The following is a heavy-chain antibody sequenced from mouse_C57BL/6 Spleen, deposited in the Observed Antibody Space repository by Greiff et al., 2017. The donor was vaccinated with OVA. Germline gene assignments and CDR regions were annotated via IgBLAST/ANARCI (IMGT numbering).Heavy chain of an antibody. J-gene: IGHJ1*03. CDR3: VRGGFYYGSSYDWYFDV. CDR1: GFTFNTYA. D-gene: IGHD1-1*01. Sequence: EVKLVESGGGLVQPKGSLKLSCAASGFTFNTYAMHWVRQAPGKGLEWVARIRSKSSNYATYYADSVKDRFTISRDDSQSMLYLQMNNLKTEDTAMYYCVRGGFYYGSSYDWYFDVWGTGTTVTVSS. V-gene: IGHV10-3*01. CDR2: IRSKSSNYAT.